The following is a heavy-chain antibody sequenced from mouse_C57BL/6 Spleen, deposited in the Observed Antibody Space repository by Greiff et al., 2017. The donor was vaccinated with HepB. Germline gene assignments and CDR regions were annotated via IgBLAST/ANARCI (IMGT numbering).Heavy chain of an antibody. V-gene: IGHV14-3*01. Sequence: EVQLQQSVAELVRPGASVKLSCTASGFNIKNTYMHWVKQRPEQGLEWIGRIDPANGNTKYAPKFQGKAPITADTSSNTAYLQLSSLTSEDTAIYYCARSGYYGSSKGGYFDVWGTGTTVTVSS. CDR2: IDPANGNT. J-gene: IGHJ1*03. D-gene: IGHD1-1*01. CDR3: ARSGYYGSSKGGYFDV. CDR1: GFNIKNTY.